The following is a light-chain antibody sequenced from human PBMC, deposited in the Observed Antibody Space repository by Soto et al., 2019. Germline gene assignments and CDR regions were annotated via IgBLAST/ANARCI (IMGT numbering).Light chain of an antibody. CDR3: CSYGGSYTFV. CDR2: DVS. CDR1: SSDVGGYNY. Sequence: QSVLTHPHSVSGSPGQSVTISCTGTSSDVGGYNYVSWYQQHPGKAPKLMIYDVSKRPSGVPDRFSGSKSGNTASLTISGLQAEGEADYYCCSYGGSYTFVFGTGTNVT. J-gene: IGLJ1*01. V-gene: IGLV2-11*01.